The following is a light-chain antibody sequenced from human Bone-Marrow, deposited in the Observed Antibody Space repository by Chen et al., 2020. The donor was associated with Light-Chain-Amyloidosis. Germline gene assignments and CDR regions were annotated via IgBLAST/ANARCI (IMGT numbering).Light chain of an antibody. Sequence: DIQMTQSPSSPAASVGDRVTITCRASRIISTSLVWYQQKPGKAPKLLLYAASRLESGVPSRFSGSGSGTDYTLTITSLEPEDFATYYCQEYYDTPHTFGQGTKLEIK. CDR3: QEYYDTPHT. V-gene: IGKV1-NL1*01. J-gene: IGKJ2*01. CDR1: RIISTS. CDR2: AAS.